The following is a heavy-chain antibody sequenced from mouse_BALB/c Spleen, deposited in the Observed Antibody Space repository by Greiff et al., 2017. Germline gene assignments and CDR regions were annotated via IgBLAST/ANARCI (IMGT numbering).Heavy chain of an antibody. CDR1: GFTFSNYW. V-gene: IGHV6-6*02. CDR2: IRLKSNNYAT. J-gene: IGHJ4*01. Sequence: EVQVVESGGGLVQPGGSMKLSCVASGFTFSNYWMNWVRQSPEKGLEWVAEIRLKSNNYATHYAESVKGRFTISRDDSKSSVYLQMNNLRAEDTGIYYCTRPGGNYGDYAMDYWGQGTSVTVSS. D-gene: IGHD2-1*01. CDR3: TRPGGNYGDYAMDY.